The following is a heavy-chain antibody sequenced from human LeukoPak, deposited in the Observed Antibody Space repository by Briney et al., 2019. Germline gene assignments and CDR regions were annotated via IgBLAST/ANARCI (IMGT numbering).Heavy chain of an antibody. CDR1: GGSISSSSYY. CDR3: ARDTMVRGLTYAFDI. V-gene: IGHV4-39*07. D-gene: IGHD3-10*01. Sequence: PSETLSLTCTVSGGSISSSSYYWGWIRQPPGKGLEWIGSIYYSGSTYYNPSLKSRVTISVDTSKNQFSLKLSSVTAADTAVYYCARDTMVRGLTYAFDIWGQGTMVTVSS. CDR2: IYYSGST. J-gene: IGHJ3*02.